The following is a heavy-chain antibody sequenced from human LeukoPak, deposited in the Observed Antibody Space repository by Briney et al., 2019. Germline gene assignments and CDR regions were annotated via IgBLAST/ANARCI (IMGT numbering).Heavy chain of an antibody. CDR3: ARDSYSIKTTRPYYFDY. J-gene: IGHJ4*02. CDR1: GFTFSSYW. D-gene: IGHD1-26*01. V-gene: IGHV3-74*01. Sequence: PGGSLRLSCAASGFTFSSYWMHWVRQAPGKGLVWVSRINSDGSSTSYADSVKGRFTISRDNAKNTLYLQMNSLRAEDTAVYYCARDSYSIKTTRPYYFDYWGQGTLVTVSS. CDR2: INSDGSST.